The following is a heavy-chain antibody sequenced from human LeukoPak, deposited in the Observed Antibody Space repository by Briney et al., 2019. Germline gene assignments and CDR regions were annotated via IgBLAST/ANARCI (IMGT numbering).Heavy chain of an antibody. V-gene: IGHV1-18*01. J-gene: IGHJ4*02. CDR2: ISAYNGNT. D-gene: IGHD3-10*01. CDR1: GYTFTSCG. CDR3: ARDLDGSGSYYTDY. Sequence: ASVKVSCTASGYTFTSCGISWVRQAPGQGLEWMGWISAYNGNTNYVQKLQGRVTMTTDTSTSTAYMELRSLRSDDTAVYYCARDLDGSGSYYTDYWGQGTLVTVSS.